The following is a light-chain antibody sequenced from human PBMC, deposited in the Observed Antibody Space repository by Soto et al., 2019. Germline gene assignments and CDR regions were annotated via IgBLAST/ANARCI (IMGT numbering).Light chain of an antibody. CDR3: QQYNNWPYT. CDR1: PISSN. J-gene: IGKJ2*01. Sequence: VVTQSPASLSVSPGGRVTISCRAGPISSNLAWHQQRPGQAPRLLIYGASVRATGVPARFSGSGSGTEFTLTIDSLQSEDYAVYFCQQYNNWPYTFGQGTKVDI. CDR2: GAS. V-gene: IGKV3-15*01.